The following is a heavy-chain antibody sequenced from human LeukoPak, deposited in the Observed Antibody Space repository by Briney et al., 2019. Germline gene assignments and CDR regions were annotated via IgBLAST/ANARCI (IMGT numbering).Heavy chain of an antibody. CDR1: GFTFSSYD. CDR2: IGTAGDT. Sequence: GGSLSLSCAASGFTFSSYDMHWVRQATGKGLEWVSAIGTAGDTYYPGSVKGRFTISRENAKNSLYLQMNSLRAGDTAVYYCAREDYNNQSRWFDPWGQGTLVTVSS. D-gene: IGHD3-10*01. V-gene: IGHV3-13*01. J-gene: IGHJ5*02. CDR3: AREDYNNQSRWFDP.